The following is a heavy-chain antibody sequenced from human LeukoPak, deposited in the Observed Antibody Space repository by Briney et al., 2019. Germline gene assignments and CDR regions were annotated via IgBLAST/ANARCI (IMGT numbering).Heavy chain of an antibody. CDR2: INHSGST. CDR3: ARLGVMGLYYYYGMDV. V-gene: IGHV4-34*01. Sequence: SETLSLTCAVYGGSFSGYYWSWIRQPPGKGLEWIGEINHSGSTNYNPSLKSRVTISVDTSKNQFSLKLSSVTAADTAVYYCARLGVMGLYYYYGMDVWGQGTTVTVSS. J-gene: IGHJ6*02. D-gene: IGHD3-16*01. CDR1: GGSFSGYY.